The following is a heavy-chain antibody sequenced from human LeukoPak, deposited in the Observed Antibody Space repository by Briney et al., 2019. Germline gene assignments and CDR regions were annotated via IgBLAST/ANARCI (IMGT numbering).Heavy chain of an antibody. CDR2: INTDGSST. V-gene: IGHV3-74*01. D-gene: IGHD3-10*01. Sequence: QSGGSLRLSCAASGFTFSSYSMSWVRQAPGKGLVWVSRINTDGSSTNYADSVKGRFTISRDNTKNTLHLQMNSLRAEDTAVYYCARLAYYGRGIDFDYWGQGTLVTVSS. CDR1: GFTFSSYS. J-gene: IGHJ4*02. CDR3: ARLAYYGRGIDFDY.